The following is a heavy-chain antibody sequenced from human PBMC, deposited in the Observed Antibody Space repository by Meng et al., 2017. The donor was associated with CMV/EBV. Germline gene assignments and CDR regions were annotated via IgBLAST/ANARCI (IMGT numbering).Heavy chain of an antibody. J-gene: IGHJ5*02. CDR3: ARDYGRGYDFWSGYYSIWVDH. D-gene: IGHD3-3*01. CDR1: GGSISSSSYY. CDR2: IYYSGST. V-gene: IGHV4-39*07. Sequence: SETLSLTCTVSGGSISSSSYYWGWIRQPPGKGLEWIGSIYYSGSTYYNPSLKSRVTISVDTSKNQFSLKLSSVTAADTAVYYCARDYGRGYDFWSGYYSIWVDHGGKGTRVTVSS.